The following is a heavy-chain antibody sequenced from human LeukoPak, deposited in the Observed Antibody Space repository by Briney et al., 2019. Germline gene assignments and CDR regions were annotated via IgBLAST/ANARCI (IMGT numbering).Heavy chain of an antibody. CDR1: GFTFGSYA. D-gene: IGHD6-19*01. CDR3: GKTTTGYSSGQKPAWPVDY. J-gene: IGHJ4*02. V-gene: IGHV3-23*01. Sequence: GGSLRLSCEASGFTFGSYAMYWVRQAPGKGLEWVAGIFGSGGSAHYADSAKGRFSISRDNSKNTVYLQINSLRAEDTAVYYCGKTTTGYSSGQKPAWPVDYWGQGTLVTVSS. CDR2: IFGSGGSA.